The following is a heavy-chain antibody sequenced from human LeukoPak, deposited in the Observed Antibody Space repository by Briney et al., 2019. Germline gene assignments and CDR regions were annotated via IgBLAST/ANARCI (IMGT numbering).Heavy chain of an antibody. D-gene: IGHD1-26*01. CDR1: GGSISSSSYC. Sequence: SETLSLTCTVSGGSISSSSYCWGWIRQPPGKGLEWDACIYYSGTSDYNPSLRSRVTMSEDTSKNQYSLELRSVTAADTAVYFCAEHVGGSSNFDWWGQGTLVTVSS. CDR2: IYYSGTS. CDR3: AEHVGGSSNFDW. J-gene: IGHJ4*02. V-gene: IGHV4-39*01.